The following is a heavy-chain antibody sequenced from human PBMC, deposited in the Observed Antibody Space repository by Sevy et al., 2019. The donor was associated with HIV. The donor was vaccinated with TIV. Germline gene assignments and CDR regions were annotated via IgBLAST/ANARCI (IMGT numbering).Heavy chain of an antibody. D-gene: IGHD3-3*01. Sequence: ASVKVSCKASGYNLINYYMHWVRQAPGQWFEWMGWMIPNNGVTKYAQDFQGRVTMTSDTSISTAYEEVTRLRSDDTAMYYCVRSTIFGVGRPDYWGQGTLVTVSS. CDR2: MIPNNGVT. CDR3: VRSTIFGVGRPDY. J-gene: IGHJ4*02. V-gene: IGHV1-2*02. CDR1: GYNLINYY.